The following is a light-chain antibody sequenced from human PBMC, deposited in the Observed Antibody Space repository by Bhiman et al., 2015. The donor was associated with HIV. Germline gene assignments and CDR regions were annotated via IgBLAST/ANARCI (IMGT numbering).Light chain of an antibody. CDR2: QDN. CDR3: QAWDSRTRYV. Sequence: SYELTQPPSVSLSPGQTASITCSGNMLGHKYACWYQQKPGQSPVLVIYQDNKRPSGIPERFSGSNSGNTATLTISGTQAMDEADYYCQAWDSRTRYVFANGTKVTVL. CDR1: MLGHKY. J-gene: IGLJ1*01. V-gene: IGLV3-1*01.